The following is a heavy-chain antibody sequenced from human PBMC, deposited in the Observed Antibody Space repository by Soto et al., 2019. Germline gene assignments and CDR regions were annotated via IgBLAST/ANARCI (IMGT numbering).Heavy chain of an antibody. CDR3: ARDRQRFDSSGGIYYFDY. Sequence: ASVKVSCQASGGTFSSYAISWVRQAPGQGLEWMGGIIPIFGTANYAQKFQGRVTITADESTSTAYMELSSLRSEDTAVYYCARDRQRFDSSGGIYYFDYWGQGTLVTVSS. D-gene: IGHD2-15*01. J-gene: IGHJ4*02. V-gene: IGHV1-69*13. CDR1: GGTFSSYA. CDR2: IIPIFGTA.